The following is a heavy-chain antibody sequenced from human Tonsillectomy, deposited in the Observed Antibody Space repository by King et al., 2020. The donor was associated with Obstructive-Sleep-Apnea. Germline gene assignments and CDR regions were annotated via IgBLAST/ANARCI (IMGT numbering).Heavy chain of an antibody. CDR3: ATPGIAAAATFLDY. V-gene: IGHV5-10-1*03. CDR1: GYSFTSYW. J-gene: IGHJ4*02. CDR2: IDPSDSYT. Sequence: QLVQSGAEVKNPGESLRISCKGSGYSFTSYWISWVRQMPGKGLEWMGRIDPSDSYTNYSPSFQGHVTISADKSISTVYLQWSSLKASDTAMYYCATPGIAAAATFLDYWGQGTLVTVPS. D-gene: IGHD6-13*01.